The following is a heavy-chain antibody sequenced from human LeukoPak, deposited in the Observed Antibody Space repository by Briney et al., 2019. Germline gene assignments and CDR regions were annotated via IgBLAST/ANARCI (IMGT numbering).Heavy chain of an antibody. V-gene: IGHV3-23*01. CDR2: ISGSGGST. Sequence: GGSLRLSCAASGFTFSSYAMNWVRQAPGKGLEWVSAISGSGGSTYYADSVKGRFTISRDNSKNALYLQMNTLRAEDTALYYCAKGFKPAMASRSNYFDYWGQGTLVTVSS. D-gene: IGHD2-2*01. CDR1: GFTFSSYA. CDR3: AKGFKPAMASRSNYFDY. J-gene: IGHJ4*02.